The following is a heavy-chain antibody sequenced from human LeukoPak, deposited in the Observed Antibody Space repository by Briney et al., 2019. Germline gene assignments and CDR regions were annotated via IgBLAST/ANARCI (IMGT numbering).Heavy chain of an antibody. CDR2: ISGSGGST. Sequence: GGSLRLSCAASGFTFSSYAMSWVRQAPAKVLEWVSAISGSGGSTYYADSVKGRFTISRDNSKNTLYLQMNSLRAEDTAVYYCAKDTVVVVAATPDYWGQGTLVTVSS. CDR3: AKDTVVVVAATPDY. J-gene: IGHJ4*02. CDR1: GFTFSSYA. D-gene: IGHD2-15*01. V-gene: IGHV3-23*01.